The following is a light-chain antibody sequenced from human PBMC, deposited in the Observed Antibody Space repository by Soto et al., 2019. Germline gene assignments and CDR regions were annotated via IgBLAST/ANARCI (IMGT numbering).Light chain of an antibody. Sequence: DIQMTQSPSSLSASVGDRVTITCQASQDISNYLNWYQQKPGKAPKLLIYDASNLETGVTTRFSGSGPGTDFFSTTTGPQQEKFATYNAKGEYNPPPGTFGQGTRVQTK. V-gene: IGKV1-33*01. CDR3: KGEYNPPPGT. J-gene: IGKJ1*01. CDR2: DAS. CDR1: QDISNY.